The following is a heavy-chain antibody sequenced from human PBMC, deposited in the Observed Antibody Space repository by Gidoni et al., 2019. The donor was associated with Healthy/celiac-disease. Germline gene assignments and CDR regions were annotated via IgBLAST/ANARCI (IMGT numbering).Heavy chain of an antibody. Sequence: GRSLRLSCAASGFTFSSYGMHWVRQAPGKGLEWVAVISYDGSNKYYADSVKGRFTIYRDNSKNTLYLQMNSLRAEDTAVYYCAKVQRGVAAAGAFDIWGQGTMVTVSS. J-gene: IGHJ3*02. CDR1: GFTFSSYG. CDR3: AKVQRGVAAAGAFDI. D-gene: IGHD6-13*01. V-gene: IGHV3-30*18. CDR2: ISYDGSNK.